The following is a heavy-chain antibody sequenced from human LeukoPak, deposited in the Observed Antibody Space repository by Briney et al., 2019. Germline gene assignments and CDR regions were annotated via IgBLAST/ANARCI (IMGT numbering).Heavy chain of an antibody. CDR1: GGTFSSYA. Sequence: PWASVKVSCKASGGTFSSYAISWVRQAPGQGLEWMGGIIPIFGTANYAQKFQGRVTITADESTSTAYMELSSLRSEDTAVYYCATVVTSYFDYWGQGTLVTVSS. V-gene: IGHV1-69*01. D-gene: IGHD4-23*01. CDR3: ATVVTSYFDY. CDR2: IIPIFGTA. J-gene: IGHJ4*02.